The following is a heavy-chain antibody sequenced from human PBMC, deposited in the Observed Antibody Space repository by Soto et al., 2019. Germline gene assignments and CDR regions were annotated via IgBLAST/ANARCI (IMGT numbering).Heavy chain of an antibody. J-gene: IGHJ5*02. CDR2: IIPIFGSA. V-gene: IGHV1-69*13. D-gene: IGHD3-10*01. CDR3: ARGVGSGSYYNQYNWFDP. Sequence: GASVKVSCKASGGTFSNYAITWVRQAPGQGLEWLGRIIPIFGSANYAQKLQGRVTITADESTTTAYMELSSLRSDDTAVYYCARGVGSGSYYNQYNWFDPWGQGTLVT. CDR1: GGTFSNYA.